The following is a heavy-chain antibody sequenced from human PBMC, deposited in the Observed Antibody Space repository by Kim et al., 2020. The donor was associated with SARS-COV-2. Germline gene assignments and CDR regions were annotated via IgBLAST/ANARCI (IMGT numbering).Heavy chain of an antibody. CDR1: GASISSSKW. V-gene: IGHV4-4*02. J-gene: IGHJ5*02. CDR2: IDHSGDT. CDR3: ARGVSSAWTLRDCLDP. D-gene: IGHD2-2*01. Sequence: SETLSLTCVVSGASISSSKWWSWVRQPPGKGLEWIGEIDHSGDTNYKSSLKNRVTISVDKSKNQFSLKLNSVTAADTAVYYCARGVSSAWTLRDCLDPWG.